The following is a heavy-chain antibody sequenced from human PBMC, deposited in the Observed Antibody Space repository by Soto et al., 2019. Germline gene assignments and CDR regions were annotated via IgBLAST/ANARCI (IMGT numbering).Heavy chain of an antibody. CDR2: IYYSGST. CDR1: GGSISSYY. V-gene: IGHV4-59*01. D-gene: IGHD4-17*01. CDR3: ASAGRYGDYAFDI. J-gene: IGHJ3*02. Sequence: SETLSLTCTVSGGSISSYYWSWIRQPPGKGLEWIGYIYYSGSTNYNPSLKSRVTISVDTSKNQFSLKLSSVTAADTAVYYCASAGRYGDYAFDIWGQGTMVTVS.